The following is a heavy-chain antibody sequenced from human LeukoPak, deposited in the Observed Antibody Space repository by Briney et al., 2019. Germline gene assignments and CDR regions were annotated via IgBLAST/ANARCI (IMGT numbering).Heavy chain of an antibody. CDR2: IYYSGIT. J-gene: IGHJ5*02. CDR1: GASISSSDRY. V-gene: IGHV4-39*01. CDR3: AREFSEGWFDP. Sequence: SETLSLTCTVSGASISSSDRYWGWIRQPPGKGLEWIGSIYYSGITYHNPSLKSRVTISVDTSNNQFSLKMSSVTAADTAVYYCAREFSEGWFDPWGQGTLVTVSS.